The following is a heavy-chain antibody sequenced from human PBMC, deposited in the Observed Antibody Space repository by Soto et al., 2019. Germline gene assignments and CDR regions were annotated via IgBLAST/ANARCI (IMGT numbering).Heavy chain of an antibody. CDR3: SADRPDIGVGWWV. D-gene: IGHD2-15*01. V-gene: IGHV1-58*02. J-gene: IGHJ6*02. CDR2: IVVASGQT. Sequence: SVKVSCKASVFGFINSGIKWVRQAHGQRLEWIGWIVVASGQTNYAQNFRGRVAITRDTSTATAYIELTGLTSEDTAVYFCSADRPDIGVGWWVWGQGTTVTVSS. CDR1: VFGFINSG.